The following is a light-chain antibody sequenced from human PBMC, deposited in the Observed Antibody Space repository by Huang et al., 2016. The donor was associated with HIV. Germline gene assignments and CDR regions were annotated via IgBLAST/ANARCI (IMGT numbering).Light chain of an antibody. CDR1: QSISAW. J-gene: IGKJ4*01. CDR2: KAS. CDR3: QQYSSNFT. V-gene: IGKV1-5*03. Sequence: DIQMTQSPSTLSASVGDRVTITCRASQSISAWLAWYQQKPGKAPKLLIYKASNLEIGVPSRFSGSGSGTEFTLTITSLQLEDFATYYCQQYSSNFTFGGGNKVEVK.